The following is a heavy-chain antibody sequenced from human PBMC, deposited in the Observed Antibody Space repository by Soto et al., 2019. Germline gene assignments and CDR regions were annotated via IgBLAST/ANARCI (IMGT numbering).Heavy chain of an antibody. Sequence: EVQLLESGGALVQPGGSLRLSCAASEFTFRSYWMHWVRQSPGKGLVWVSRISGDGSSTTYADSVRGRFTISRDNAKNTVYLQMDSLRAEDTAVYYCARSLPGTYGAFDLWGQGTMVTVSS. CDR1: EFTFRSYW. D-gene: IGHD1-7*01. J-gene: IGHJ3*01. V-gene: IGHV3-74*02. CDR2: ISGDGSST. CDR3: ARSLPGTYGAFDL.